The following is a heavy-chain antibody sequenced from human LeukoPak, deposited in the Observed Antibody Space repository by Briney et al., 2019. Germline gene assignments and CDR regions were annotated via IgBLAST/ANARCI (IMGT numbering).Heavy chain of an antibody. CDR3: AREGGGYCTNGVCYRGEDYYYYMDV. CDR1: GYTFTSYY. Sequence: ASVKVSCKASGYTFTSYYIHCVRQAPGQGLEWMGIINPSGGSTSYAQKFQGRVTMTRDRSTSTVYMELSSLRSEDTAVYYCAREGGGYCTNGVCYRGEDYYYYMDVWGKGTTVTVSS. D-gene: IGHD2-8*01. J-gene: IGHJ6*03. V-gene: IGHV1-46*01. CDR2: INPSGGST.